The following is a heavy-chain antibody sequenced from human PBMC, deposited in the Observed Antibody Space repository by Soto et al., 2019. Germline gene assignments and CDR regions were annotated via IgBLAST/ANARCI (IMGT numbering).Heavy chain of an antibody. Sequence: PSETLSLTCAVYGGSFSGYYWSWIRQPPGKGLEWIGEINHSGSTNYNPSLKSRVTISVDTSKNQFSLKLSSVTAADTAVYYSARGRRGYCSSTSCSRGFTGYYYYMDVWGKGTTVTVSS. J-gene: IGHJ6*03. CDR2: INHSGST. V-gene: IGHV4-34*01. CDR1: GGSFSGYY. D-gene: IGHD2-2*03. CDR3: ARGRRGYCSSTSCSRGFTGYYYYMDV.